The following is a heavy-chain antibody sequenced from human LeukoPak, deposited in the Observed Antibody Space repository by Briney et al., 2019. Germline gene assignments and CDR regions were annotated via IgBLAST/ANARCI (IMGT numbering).Heavy chain of an antibody. D-gene: IGHD3-22*01. CDR1: GFTFSNYW. CDR3: ARRGDTSGYYTY. V-gene: IGHV3-74*01. Sequence: GGSLRLSCAASGFTFSNYWMHWVRQAPGKGLVWVSRINSDGSSTCYVDSVKGRFTISRDNAKNTLYLQMNSLRAEDTAVYYCARRGDTSGYYTYWGQGTLVTVSS. CDR2: INSDGSST. J-gene: IGHJ4*02.